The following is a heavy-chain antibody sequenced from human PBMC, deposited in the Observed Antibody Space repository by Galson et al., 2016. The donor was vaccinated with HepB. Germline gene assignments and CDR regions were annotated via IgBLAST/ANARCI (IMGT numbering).Heavy chain of an antibody. J-gene: IGHJ4*02. CDR2: IRSKASNYAT. CDR3: TTSLVYYFDY. CDR1: GFTFSSYA. Sequence: SLRLSCAASGFTFSSYAMSWVRQASGKGLEWVGRIRSKASNYATAYAASVKGRFTISRDDSKNTAYLQMNSLKTEDAAVYYCTTSLVYYFDYWGQGTLVTVSS. D-gene: IGHD2-21*01. V-gene: IGHV3-73*01.